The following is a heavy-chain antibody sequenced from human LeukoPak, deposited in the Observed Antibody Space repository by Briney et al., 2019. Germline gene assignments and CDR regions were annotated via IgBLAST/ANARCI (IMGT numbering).Heavy chain of an antibody. CDR3: ARYRVKVMTAMAYYFDY. CDR1: GGTFSSYA. D-gene: IGHD2-21*02. V-gene: IGHV1-69*13. Sequence: SVKVSCKASGGTFSSYAISWVRQAPGQGLEWMGGIIPIFGSANYAQKFQGRVTITADESTSTAYMELSSLRSEDTAVYYCARYRVKVMTAMAYYFDYWGQGTLVTVSS. J-gene: IGHJ4*02. CDR2: IIPIFGSA.